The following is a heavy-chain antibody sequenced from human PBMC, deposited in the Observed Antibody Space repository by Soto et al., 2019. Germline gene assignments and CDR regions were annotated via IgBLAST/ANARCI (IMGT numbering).Heavy chain of an antibody. Sequence: QVQLVQSGAEVKKPGSSVKVSCKASGGTFSSYTISWVRQAPGQGLEWMGGIIPIFGTANYAQRFQGRVTITADESTSTAYMELSSLRSEYTAVYYWARQGGSSGSYYYGMDVWGQRTTVIVSS. V-gene: IGHV1-69*12. D-gene: IGHD3-22*01. CDR2: IIPIFGTA. CDR3: ARQGGSSGSYYYGMDV. J-gene: IGHJ6*02. CDR1: GGTFSSYT.